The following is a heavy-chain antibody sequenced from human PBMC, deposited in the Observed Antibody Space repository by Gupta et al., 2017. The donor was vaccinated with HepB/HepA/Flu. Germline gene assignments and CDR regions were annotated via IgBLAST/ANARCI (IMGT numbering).Heavy chain of an antibody. CDR3: ARSRLTATATGWFDS. V-gene: IGHV4-59*01. CDR1: ADSISSDY. CDR2: LYQSGST. Sequence: QVQLQESGPGLVQASETLSLTCTASADSISSDYWSWIRQPPGKRLEWIGYLYQSGSTKYNPSLESRGTISADTSKNQFFLKLTSATAADTAVYFCARSRLTATATGWFDSWGQGILVTVSS. J-gene: IGHJ5*01. D-gene: IGHD2-21*02.